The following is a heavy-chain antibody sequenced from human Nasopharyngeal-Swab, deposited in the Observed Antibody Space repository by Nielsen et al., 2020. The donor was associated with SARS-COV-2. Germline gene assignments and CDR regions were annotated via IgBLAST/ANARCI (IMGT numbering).Heavy chain of an antibody. J-gene: IGHJ5*02. D-gene: IGHD6-13*01. CDR3: ARLAGTNWFDP. CDR1: GGSISSSSYY. CDR2: IYYSGST. V-gene: IGHV4-39*01. Sequence: SETLSLTCTVSGGSISSSSYYWGWIRQPPGKGLEWIGSIYYSGSTYYNPSLKSRVTISVDTSKNQFSLKLSPVTAADTAVYYCARLAGTNWFDPWGQGTLVTVSS.